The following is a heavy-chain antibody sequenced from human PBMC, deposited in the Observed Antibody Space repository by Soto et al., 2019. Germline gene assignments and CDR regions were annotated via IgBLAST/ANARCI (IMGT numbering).Heavy chain of an antibody. CDR1: GVSIDSGGYS. V-gene: IGHV4-30-2*01. D-gene: IGHD1-26*01. CDR3: ARYSGTYFDY. CDR2: IYHIGNT. J-gene: IGHJ4*02. Sequence: QVQLQESGSGLVKPSQTLSLTCAVSGVSIDSGGYSWSWIRQPPGKGLEWIGDIYHIGNTYYNPSIHSRVTISVDKSKNQINLKMSSMTAADTAVYSCARYSGTYFDYGGQGSLVTV.